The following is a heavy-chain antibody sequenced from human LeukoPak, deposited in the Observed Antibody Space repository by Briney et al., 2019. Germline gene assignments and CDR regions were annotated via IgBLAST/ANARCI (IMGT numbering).Heavy chain of an antibody. D-gene: IGHD3-16*01. V-gene: IGHV1-46*01. Sequence: ASVKVFCKASGYTFTRYYIHWVRQAPGQGLEWMGIINPSGGSTSYAQKFQGRVTMTSDTSTSTVYMDLNSLRSEDTAVYYCARGGYDFDIWGQGTMVSVSS. CDR3: ARGGYDFDI. CDR2: INPSGGST. J-gene: IGHJ3*02. CDR1: GYTFTRYY.